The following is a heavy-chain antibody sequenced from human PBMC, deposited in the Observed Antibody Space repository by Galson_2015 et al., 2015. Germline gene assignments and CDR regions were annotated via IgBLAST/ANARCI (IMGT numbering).Heavy chain of an antibody. J-gene: IGHJ4*02. CDR1: GGSISSSSYY. Sequence: ETLSLTCTVSGGSISSSSYYWGWIRQPPGKGLEWIGSIYYSGSTYYNPSLKSRVTISVDTSKNQFSLKLSSVTAADTAVYYCARTDFWSDYYPLFDYWGQGTLVTVSS. CDR2: IYYSGST. D-gene: IGHD3-3*01. V-gene: IGHV4-39*01. CDR3: ARTDFWSDYYPLFDY.